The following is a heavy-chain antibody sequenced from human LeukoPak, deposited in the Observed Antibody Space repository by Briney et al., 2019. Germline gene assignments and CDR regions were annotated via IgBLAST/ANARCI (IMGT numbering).Heavy chain of an antibody. Sequence: ASVKVSCKASGYTFTSYDINWVRQATGQGLEWMGWMNPNSGNTGYAQKFQGRVTMTRNTSISTAYMELSSLRSEDTAAYYCARAITYYDILTGYPIGDYYMDVWGKGTTVTVSS. CDR1: GYTFTSYD. J-gene: IGHJ6*03. D-gene: IGHD3-9*01. V-gene: IGHV1-8*01. CDR2: MNPNSGNT. CDR3: ARAITYYDILTGYPIGDYYMDV.